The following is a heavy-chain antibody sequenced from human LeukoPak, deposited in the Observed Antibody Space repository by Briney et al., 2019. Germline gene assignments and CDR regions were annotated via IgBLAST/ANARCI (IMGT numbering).Heavy chain of an antibody. CDR3: ARGPYDFWSGTVRNYFDY. D-gene: IGHD3-3*01. CDR1: GYTFTSYG. J-gene: IGHJ4*02. CDR2: ISAYNGNT. Sequence: ASVKVSCKASGYTFTSYGISWVRQAPGQGLEWMGWISAYNGNTNYAQKLQGRVTMTTDTPTSTAYMELRSLRSDDTAVYYCARGPYDFWSGTVRNYFDYWGQGTLVTVSS. V-gene: IGHV1-18*01.